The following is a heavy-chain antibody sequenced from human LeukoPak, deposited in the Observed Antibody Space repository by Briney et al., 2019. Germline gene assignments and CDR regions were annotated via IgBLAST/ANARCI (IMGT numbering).Heavy chain of an antibody. CDR2: IYTSGST. CDR1: RYSISRGYY. V-gene: IGHV4-4*07. J-gene: IGHJ4*02. D-gene: IGHD2-2*01. Sequence: PSETLSLTCTVSRYSISRGYYWGWIRQPAGKGLEWIGRIYTSGSTNYNPSLKSRVTMSVDTSKNQFSLKLSSVTAADTAIYYCARNKGSSTSCQFDYWGQGTLVTVSS. CDR3: ARNKGSSTSCQFDY.